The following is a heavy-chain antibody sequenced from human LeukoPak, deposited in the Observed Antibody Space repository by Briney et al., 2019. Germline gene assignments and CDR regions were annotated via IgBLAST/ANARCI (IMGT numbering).Heavy chain of an antibody. Sequence: PSETLSLTCAVYGGSLRGYYWSWIRQPPGKGLEWIGEINHSGSTNYNPSLKSRVTISVDTSKNQFSLKLSSVTAADTAVYYCARGRSSGYYKYYYYYYYMDVWGKGTTVTVSS. J-gene: IGHJ6*03. V-gene: IGHV4-34*01. D-gene: IGHD3-22*01. CDR3: ARGRSSGYYKYYYYYYYMDV. CDR2: INHSGST. CDR1: GGSLRGYY.